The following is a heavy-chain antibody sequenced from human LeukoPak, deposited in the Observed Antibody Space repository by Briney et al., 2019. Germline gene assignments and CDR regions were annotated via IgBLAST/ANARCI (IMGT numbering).Heavy chain of an antibody. D-gene: IGHD2-2*01. V-gene: IGHV4-4*07. Sequence: SETLSLTCAVYGGSFSGYYWSWIRQPAGKGLEWIGRIYTSGSTNYNPSLTSRVTLSVDTSKNQFSLKLSSVTAADTAVYYCARDRYCSSISCQTGWFDPWGQGTLVTVSS. CDR2: IYTSGST. J-gene: IGHJ5*02. CDR3: ARDRYCSSISCQTGWFDP. CDR1: GGSFSGYY.